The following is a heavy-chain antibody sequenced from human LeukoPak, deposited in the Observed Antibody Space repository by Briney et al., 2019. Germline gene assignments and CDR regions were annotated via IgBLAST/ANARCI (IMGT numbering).Heavy chain of an antibody. Sequence: GASVKVSCKASGYTFIGYYMHWVRQAPGQGLEWMGWINPNSGGTNYAQKFQGRVTMTRDTSISTAYMELSRLRSDDTAAYYCARGGYCTNGVCSHDAFDIWGQGTMVTVSS. CDR1: GYTFIGYY. D-gene: IGHD2-8*01. V-gene: IGHV1-2*02. CDR3: ARGGYCTNGVCSHDAFDI. CDR2: INPNSGGT. J-gene: IGHJ3*02.